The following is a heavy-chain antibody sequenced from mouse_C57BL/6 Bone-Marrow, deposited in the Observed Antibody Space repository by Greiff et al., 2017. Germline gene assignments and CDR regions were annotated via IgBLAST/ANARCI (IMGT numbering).Heavy chain of an antibody. CDR1: GYTFTSYW. V-gene: IGHV1-50*01. CDR2: IDPSDSYT. CDR3: ARGGVTTVVGGDYFDY. Sequence: VQLQQPGAELVKPGASVKLSCKASGYTFTSYWMQWVKQRPGQGLEWIGEIDPSDSYTNYNQKFKGKATLTVDTSSSTAYMQLSSLTSEDSAVDYCARGGVTTVVGGDYFDYWGQGTTLTVSS. D-gene: IGHD1-1*01. J-gene: IGHJ2*01.